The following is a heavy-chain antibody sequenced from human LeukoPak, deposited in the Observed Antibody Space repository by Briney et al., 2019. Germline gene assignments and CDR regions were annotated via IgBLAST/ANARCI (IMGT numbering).Heavy chain of an antibody. CDR3: STLASRGLSDS. CDR2: IKSKADGETI. D-gene: IGHD2-15*01. Sequence: GGSLRLSCAASGFTFTNAWMNWVRQAPGKGLEWVGRIKSKADGETIDYAAPVKGRFTFSRDDSKNMLYLQMNSLKSEDTAVYYCSTLASRGLSDSWGQGTLVTVSS. CDR1: GFTFTNAW. V-gene: IGHV3-15*07. J-gene: IGHJ4*02.